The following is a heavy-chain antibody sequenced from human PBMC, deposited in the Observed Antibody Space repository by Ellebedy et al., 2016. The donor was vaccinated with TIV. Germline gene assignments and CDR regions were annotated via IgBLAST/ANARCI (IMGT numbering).Heavy chain of an antibody. CDR1: GFTFSNYA. J-gene: IGHJ3*02. D-gene: IGHD3-16*01. CDR3: AKPMGPGGRFDAFDI. V-gene: IGHV3-23*01. CDR2: ITGIGTST. Sequence: GESLKISCAASGFTFSNYAMSWVRQAPGKGLEWVSAITGIGTSTYYADSVKGRFTISRDNSKNTLSLQMNSLRADDTAIYYCAKPMGPGGRFDAFDIWGRGTLVTVSS.